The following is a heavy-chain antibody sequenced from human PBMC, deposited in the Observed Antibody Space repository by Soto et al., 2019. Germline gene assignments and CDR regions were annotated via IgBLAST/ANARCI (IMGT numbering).Heavy chain of an antibody. Sequence: SVKVSCKASGVTLSRYVFTWVRQAPGQGLEWMGGIIPMYGIVNYAQKFQGRVTITADTATSTAYMELSSLRSEDTAVYYCARDLGGCSGGSCRYNWFDPWGQGTLVTVSS. D-gene: IGHD2-15*01. V-gene: IGHV1-69*10. CDR2: IIPMYGIV. CDR1: GVTLSRYV. J-gene: IGHJ5*02. CDR3: ARDLGGCSGGSCRYNWFDP.